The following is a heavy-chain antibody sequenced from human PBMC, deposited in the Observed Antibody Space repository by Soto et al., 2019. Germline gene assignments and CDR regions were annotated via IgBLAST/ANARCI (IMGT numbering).Heavy chain of an antibody. CDR2: ISYDGSNK. CDR1: GFSLNSYA. Sequence: PGGSLRLSCAASGFSLNSYAMHWVRQAPSKGLEWVAVISYDGSNKFYGDSVKGRFTISRDNSKNTVYLQMDSLRTEDTAVYYCESDCSSHTCYRQGGMDVWGQGTTVTVSS. D-gene: IGHD2-2*02. CDR3: ESDCSSHTCYRQGGMDV. V-gene: IGHV3-30-3*01. J-gene: IGHJ6*02.